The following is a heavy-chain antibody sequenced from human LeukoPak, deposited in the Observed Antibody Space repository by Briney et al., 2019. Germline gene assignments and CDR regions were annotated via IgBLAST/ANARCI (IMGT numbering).Heavy chain of an antibody. J-gene: IGHJ4*02. CDR1: GGSISSYY. D-gene: IGHD4-17*01. CDR3: ARGGDYGDLRYFDY. V-gene: IGHV4-59*01. CDR2: IYCSGST. Sequence: SSETLSLTCTVSGGSISSYYWSWIRQPPGKGLEWIGYIYCSGSTNYNPSLKSRVTISVATSKYQFSLKLSSVTAADTAVYYCARGGDYGDLRYFDYWGQGTLVTVPS.